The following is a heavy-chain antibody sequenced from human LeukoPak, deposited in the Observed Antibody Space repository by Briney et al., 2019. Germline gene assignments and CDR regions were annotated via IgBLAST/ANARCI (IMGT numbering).Heavy chain of an antibody. J-gene: IGHJ4*02. V-gene: IGHV3-21*01. CDR1: GFTFRSYS. CDR3: ARLSRPHLKYYYDSSGYYLEC. Sequence: GGSLRLSCAASGFTFRSYSMKWVRQAPGKGLEWVSSISSSSSYIYYADSVKGRFTISRDNAKHSLYLQMNSLRAEDTAVYYCARLSRPHLKYYYDSSGYYLECWGQGTLVTVSS. D-gene: IGHD3-22*01. CDR2: ISSSSSYI.